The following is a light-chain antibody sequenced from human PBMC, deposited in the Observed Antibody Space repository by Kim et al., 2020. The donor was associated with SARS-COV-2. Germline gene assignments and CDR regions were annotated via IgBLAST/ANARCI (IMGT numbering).Light chain of an antibody. CDR2: GKN. J-gene: IGLJ2*01. CDR1: SLRKYY. CDR3: YSRDSSGDLLV. V-gene: IGLV3-19*01. Sequence: SSELTQDPAVSVALGRTVRITCQGDSLRKYYASWYQQKPGQAPVLVIYGKNNRPSGIPDRFSGSSSGDTVSLTITGAQAEDEADHYCYSRDSSGDLLVFGGGTKVTVL.